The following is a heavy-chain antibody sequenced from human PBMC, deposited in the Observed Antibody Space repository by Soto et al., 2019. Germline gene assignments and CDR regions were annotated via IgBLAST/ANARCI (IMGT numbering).Heavy chain of an antibody. Sequence: PGESLKISCKGSGYSFTSYWIGWVRQMPGKGLEWTGIIYPGDSDTRYSPSFQGQVTISADKSISTAYLQWSSLKASDTAMYYCARQRPWYYGSGSYYTTDYWGQGTLVTVSS. CDR3: ARQRPWYYGSGSYYTTDY. CDR2: IYPGDSDT. J-gene: IGHJ4*02. CDR1: GYSFTSYW. D-gene: IGHD3-10*01. V-gene: IGHV5-51*01.